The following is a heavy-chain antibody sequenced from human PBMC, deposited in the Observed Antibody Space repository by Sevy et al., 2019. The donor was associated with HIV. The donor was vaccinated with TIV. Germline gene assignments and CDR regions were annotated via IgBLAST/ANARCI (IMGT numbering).Heavy chain of an antibody. CDR3: ARWKVDNNGYYYPDAFDI. CDR1: GFTVSNNY. D-gene: IGHD3-22*01. Sequence: GGSLRLSCAASGFTVSNNYMSWVRQAPGKGLEWVSVIYSGGSTYFADSVKGRFPISRDNSKNTLYLQMNSLRAEDTAVYYCARWKVDNNGYYYPDAFDIWGQGTMVTVSS. J-gene: IGHJ3*02. V-gene: IGHV3-66*01. CDR2: IYSGGST.